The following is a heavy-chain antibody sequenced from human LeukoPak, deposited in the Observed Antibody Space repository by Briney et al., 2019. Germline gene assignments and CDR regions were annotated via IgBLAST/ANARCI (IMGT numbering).Heavy chain of an antibody. CDR2: IIPIFGTA. D-gene: IGHD3-10*01. V-gene: IGHV1-69*06. CDR1: GGTFSGYA. J-gene: IGHJ5*02. Sequence: GASVKVSCKASGGTFSGYAISWARQAPGQGLEWMGGIIPIFGTANYAQKFQGRVTITADKSTSTAYMELSSLRSEDTAVYYCARVPAGGRWFVNKRYNWFDPWGQGTLVTVSS. CDR3: ARVPAGGRWFVNKRYNWFDP.